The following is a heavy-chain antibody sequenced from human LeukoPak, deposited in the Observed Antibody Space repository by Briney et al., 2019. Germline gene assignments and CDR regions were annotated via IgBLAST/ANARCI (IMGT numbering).Heavy chain of an antibody. D-gene: IGHD2-21*02. Sequence: SETLSLTCTVSGGSISSYYWSWIRQPPGKGLEWIGYIYSSGSTNYNPSLKSQITISVDTSKNQFSLKLSSVTAADTAVYYCARFAYCGGHCWYYFDYWGQGSLVTVSS. CDR2: IYSSGST. J-gene: IGHJ4*02. V-gene: IGHV4-59*01. CDR1: GGSISSYY. CDR3: ARFAYCGGHCWYYFDY.